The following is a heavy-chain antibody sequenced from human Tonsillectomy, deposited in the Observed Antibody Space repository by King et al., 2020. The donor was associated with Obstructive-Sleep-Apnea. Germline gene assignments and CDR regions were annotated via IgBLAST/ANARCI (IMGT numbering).Heavy chain of an antibody. J-gene: IGHJ4*02. Sequence: VQLVESGGGLVKPGGSLRVSCAASGFTFNKAWMSWVRQTPEKGLEWVGRIKSKTDGGTTDYAAPGKGRFTTSRDVSKNTLYLQMNSLKTADTALYYCTTDDYYDSSGYRPGFDKWGQGTLVTVSS. V-gene: IGHV3-15*01. D-gene: IGHD3-22*01. CDR3: TTDDYYDSSGYRPGFDK. CDR1: GFTFNKAW. CDR2: IKSKTDGGTT.